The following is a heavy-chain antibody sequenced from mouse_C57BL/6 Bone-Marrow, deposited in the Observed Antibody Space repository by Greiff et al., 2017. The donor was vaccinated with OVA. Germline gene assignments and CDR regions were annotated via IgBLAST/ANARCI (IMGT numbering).Heavy chain of an antibody. CDR1: GFTFSSYA. Sequence: EVKVVESGGGLVKPGGSLKLSCAASGFTFSSYAMSWVRQTPEKRLEWVATISDGGSYTYYPANVKGRFTISRDNAKNNLYLQMSHLKSEDTAMYYCARDSSGYVANLFDYWGQGTTLTVSS. D-gene: IGHD3-2*02. CDR2: ISDGGSYT. V-gene: IGHV5-4*01. J-gene: IGHJ2*01. CDR3: ARDSSGYVANLFDY.